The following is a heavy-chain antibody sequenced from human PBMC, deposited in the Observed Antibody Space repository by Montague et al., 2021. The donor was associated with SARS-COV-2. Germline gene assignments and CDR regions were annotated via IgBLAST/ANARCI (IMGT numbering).Heavy chain of an antibody. CDR2: IYHSGNT. CDR3: ARSSILGAHRFDY. Sequence: SETLSLTCAVSGGSISSSNWWSCVRQPPGKGLEWIGVIYHSGNTNYNPPLQRRFTKSVAKSKNKFSLVLSSVTAADTAVYYCARSSILGAHRFDYWGQGTLVTVSS. V-gene: IGHV4-4*02. J-gene: IGHJ4*02. CDR1: GGSISSSNW. D-gene: IGHD3-16*01.